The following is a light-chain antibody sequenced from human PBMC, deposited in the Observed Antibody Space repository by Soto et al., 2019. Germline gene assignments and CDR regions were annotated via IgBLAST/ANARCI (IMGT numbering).Light chain of an antibody. CDR1: QYISNS. Sequence: DIQMTQSPSSLSSSVGDRVTITCRATQYISNSLNWFQQKPGKAPQLLIYAASSLHSGVPSRFSGSGSGTDFTLTISSLQPEDFATYYCQQTYMTPLTFGQGTRLEIK. CDR3: QQTYMTPLT. V-gene: IGKV1-39*01. J-gene: IGKJ5*01. CDR2: AAS.